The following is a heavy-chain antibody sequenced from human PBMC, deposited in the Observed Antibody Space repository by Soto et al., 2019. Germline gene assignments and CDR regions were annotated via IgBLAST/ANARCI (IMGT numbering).Heavy chain of an antibody. Sequence: QVQLVESGGGVVQPGRSLRLSCAASGFTFSSYGMHWVRQAPGKGLEWVAVIWYDGSNKYYADSVKGRFTISRDNSKNTLYLQMNSLRAEDTAVYYCAREGLIVGATVLDYWGQGTLVTVSS. J-gene: IGHJ4*02. V-gene: IGHV3-33*01. CDR1: GFTFSSYG. CDR3: AREGLIVGATVLDY. CDR2: IWYDGSNK. D-gene: IGHD1-26*01.